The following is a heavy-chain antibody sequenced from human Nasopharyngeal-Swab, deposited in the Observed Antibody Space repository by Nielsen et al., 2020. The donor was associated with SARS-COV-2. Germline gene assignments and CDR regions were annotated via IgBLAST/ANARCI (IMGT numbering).Heavy chain of an antibody. D-gene: IGHD4-11*01. Sequence: SRQGLGKGLEGIGSIYYSGSSYYSPSLESRVTISVDTSKNQFSLKLSSVTAADTAVYYCARLRATVTTSYYYYYYMDVWGKGTTVTVSS. CDR3: ARLRATVTTSYYYYYYMDV. CDR2: IYYSGSS. V-gene: IGHV4-39*01. J-gene: IGHJ6*03.